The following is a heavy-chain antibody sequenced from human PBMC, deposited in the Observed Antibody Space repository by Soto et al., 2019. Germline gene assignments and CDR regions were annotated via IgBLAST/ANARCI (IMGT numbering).Heavy chain of an antibody. J-gene: IGHJ6*02. CDR1: GFTFSSYG. CDR3: AKDLMAPYYDFWSGYPTWYYYGMDV. CDR2: ISYDGSNK. Sequence: GGSLRLSCAASGFTFSSYGMHWVRQAPGKGLEWVAVISYDGSNKYYADSVKGRFTISRDNSKNTLYLQMNSLRAEDTAVYYCAKDLMAPYYDFWSGYPTWYYYGMDVWGQGTKGTVSS. V-gene: IGHV3-30*18. D-gene: IGHD3-3*01.